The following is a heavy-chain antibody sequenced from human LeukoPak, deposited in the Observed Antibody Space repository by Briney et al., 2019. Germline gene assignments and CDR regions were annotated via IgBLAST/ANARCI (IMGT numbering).Heavy chain of an antibody. D-gene: IGHD3-22*01. J-gene: IGHJ4*02. CDR2: IRYDGGET. CDR1: GFTFNRRG. Sequence: GGSLRLSCAASGFTFNRRGMHWVRQAPGKGLEWVAFIRYDGGETFYADFVKGRFTISRDNSKNTLYLQMNSLRAEDTAVYYCAKGAEVVTDLDYFDYRGQGTLVTVSS. V-gene: IGHV3-30*02. CDR3: AKGAEVVTDLDYFDY.